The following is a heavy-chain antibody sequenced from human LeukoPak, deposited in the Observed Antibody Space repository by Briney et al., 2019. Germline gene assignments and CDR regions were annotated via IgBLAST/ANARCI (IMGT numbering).Heavy chain of an antibody. D-gene: IGHD5-18*01. V-gene: IGHV4-39*01. CDR2: FYYSGDT. CDR3: SDSADY. CDR1: DGSISSSSRY. J-gene: IGHJ4*02. Sequence: PSETLSLTCTVSDGSISSSSRYWGWIRQPPGKGLEWIGSFYYSGDTYYNPSLKSRLTMSADTSKNQLSLKLSSVTAADTAVYYCSDSADYWGQGTLVTVSS.